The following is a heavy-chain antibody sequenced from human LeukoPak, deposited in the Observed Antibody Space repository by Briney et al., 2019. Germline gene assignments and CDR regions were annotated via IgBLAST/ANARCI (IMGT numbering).Heavy chain of an antibody. J-gene: IGHJ5*02. Sequence: SGTLSLTCGVYGGSFSTYYWTWIRQPPGKGLEWIGEINHRGSTNYNPSLKSRVTMSLDTSKNQFSLKVTSVTAADTAVYYCVRVGSSLRRFDPWGQGTLVTVSS. CDR3: VRVGSSLRRFDP. D-gene: IGHD6-13*01. CDR2: INHRGST. CDR1: GGSFSTYY. V-gene: IGHV4-34*01.